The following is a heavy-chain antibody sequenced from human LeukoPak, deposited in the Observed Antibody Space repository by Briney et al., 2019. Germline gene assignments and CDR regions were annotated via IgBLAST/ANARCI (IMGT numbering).Heavy chain of an antibody. J-gene: IGHJ4*02. CDR2: IYYSGST. D-gene: IGHD6-13*01. V-gene: IGHV4-59*01. CDR1: GGSISSYY. CDR3: ARGLYSSSWYLFDY. Sequence: SETLFLTCTVSGGSISSYYWSWIRQPPGKGLEWIGYIYYSGSTNYNPSLKSRVTISVDTSKNQFSLKLSSVTAADTAVYYCARGLYSSSWYLFDYWGQGTLVTVSS.